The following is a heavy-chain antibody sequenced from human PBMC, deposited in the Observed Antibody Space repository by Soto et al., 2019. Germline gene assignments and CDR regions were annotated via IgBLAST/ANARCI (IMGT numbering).Heavy chain of an antibody. V-gene: IGHV3-9*01. Sequence: SLRLSCVASGFTFDDHAMHWVRQLPGKGLEWVSGISWSSSNRRYADSVKGRFTISRDNAKNFLFLQMDSLRAEDTAVYYCARPQYLPDDVFDVWGRGTVVTVSS. CDR2: ISWSSSNR. D-gene: IGHD2-2*01. CDR3: ARPQYLPDDVFDV. J-gene: IGHJ3*01. CDR1: GFTFDDHA.